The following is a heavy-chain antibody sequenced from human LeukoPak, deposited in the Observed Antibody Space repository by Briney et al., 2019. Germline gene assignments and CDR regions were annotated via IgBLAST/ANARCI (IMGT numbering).Heavy chain of an antibody. Sequence: GASVKVSCKASGYTFTSYYMHWVRQAPGQGLEWMGIINPSGGSTSYAQKFQGRVTMTRDTSMSTVYMELSSLRSEDTAVYYCARDRTNYYGSGSYFPTANWFDPWGQGTLVTVSS. D-gene: IGHD3-10*01. CDR2: INPSGGST. CDR1: GYTFTSYY. CDR3: ARDRTNYYGSGSYFPTANWFDP. V-gene: IGHV1-46*01. J-gene: IGHJ5*02.